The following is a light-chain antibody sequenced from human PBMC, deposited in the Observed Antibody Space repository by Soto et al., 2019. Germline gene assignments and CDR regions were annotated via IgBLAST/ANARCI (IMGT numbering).Light chain of an antibody. Sequence: QSVLTQPRSVSGSPGQSVTISCSGSSSDVGGYNYVSWYQQRPGKAPKLLIYDVTIRTSGVSDRFSGSKSGNTASLTISDLQAEDDGDYYCCSYAGTYTFFVFGTGTQLTVL. V-gene: IGLV2-11*01. J-gene: IGLJ6*01. CDR2: DVT. CDR3: CSYAGTYTFFV. CDR1: SSDVGGYNY.